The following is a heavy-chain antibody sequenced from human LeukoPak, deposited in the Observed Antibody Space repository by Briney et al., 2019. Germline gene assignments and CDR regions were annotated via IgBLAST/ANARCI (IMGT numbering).Heavy chain of an antibody. CDR1: GYRFTNYW. CDR2: IYPGDSDT. D-gene: IGHD1-26*01. Sequence: GESLKISCKGSGYRFTNYWIAWVRQMPGKGLDWMGIIYPGDSDTRYSPSFQGQVTISADRSISTAYLQWSSLKASDTAMYYCARGAGDRGSYNYWGQGTLVSVSS. V-gene: IGHV5-51*01. J-gene: IGHJ4*02. CDR3: ARGAGDRGSYNY.